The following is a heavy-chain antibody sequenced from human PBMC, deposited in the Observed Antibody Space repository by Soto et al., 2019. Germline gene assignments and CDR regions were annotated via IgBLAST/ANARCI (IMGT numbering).Heavy chain of an antibody. CDR3: ARTAAAGKYYYGMDV. Sequence: SVKVSCKASGYTFTSYGISWVRQAPGQGLEWMGGIIPIIGKANYAQKLQGRVTMTADESTSTAYMELSSLRSEDTAMYYCARTAAAGKYYYGMDVWGLGTTVTVSS. D-gene: IGHD6-13*01. J-gene: IGHJ6*02. V-gene: IGHV1-69*13. CDR1: GYTFTSYG. CDR2: IIPIIGKA.